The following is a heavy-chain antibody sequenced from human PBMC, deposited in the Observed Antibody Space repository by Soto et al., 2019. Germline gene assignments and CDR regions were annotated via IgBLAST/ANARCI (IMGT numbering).Heavy chain of an antibody. Sequence: PVGSLRLSCAASGFTFSSYGMHWVRQAPGKGLEWVAVISYDGSNKYYADSVKGRFTISRHNSRNTLYLQMNSLRAEDTAVYYCAKSHGGILVVDYWGQGTLVTVSS. CDR3: AKSHGGILVVDY. J-gene: IGHJ4*02. CDR2: ISYDGSNK. D-gene: IGHD2-8*02. CDR1: GFTFSSYG. V-gene: IGHV3-30*18.